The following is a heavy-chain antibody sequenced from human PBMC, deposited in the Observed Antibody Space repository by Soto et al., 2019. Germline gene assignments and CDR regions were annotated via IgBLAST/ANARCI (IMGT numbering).Heavy chain of an antibody. CDR2: MYYSGIP. Sequence: QVQLQESGPGLVEPSQTLSLTCTVSGGSVSGGGNYWSWIRQHPGKGLEWLAYMYYSGIPYYNPALKRRVTIAVDTSKNQFSRSLSSVAAADTSMYYCARAINGFWSGFSYYFDAWGQGTLVTVSS. D-gene: IGHD3-3*01. CDR1: GGSVSGGGNY. J-gene: IGHJ4*02. CDR3: ARAINGFWSGFSYYFDA. V-gene: IGHV4-31*03.